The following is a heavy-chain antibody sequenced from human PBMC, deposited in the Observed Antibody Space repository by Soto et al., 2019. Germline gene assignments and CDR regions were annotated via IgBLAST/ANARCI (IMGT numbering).Heavy chain of an antibody. Sequence: QVQLVQSGAEVKKPGASVKVSCKASGYTFTSYGISWVRQAPGQGLEWMGWISAYNGNTNYAQKLQGRVSMTTDTATSTDYMELRSLRSDDTDVYYCARDLAHFRAAAGPQGDYWGQGTLVTVSS. V-gene: IGHV1-18*01. CDR3: ARDLAHFRAAAGPQGDY. CDR2: ISAYNGNT. D-gene: IGHD6-13*01. J-gene: IGHJ4*02. CDR1: GYTFTSYG.